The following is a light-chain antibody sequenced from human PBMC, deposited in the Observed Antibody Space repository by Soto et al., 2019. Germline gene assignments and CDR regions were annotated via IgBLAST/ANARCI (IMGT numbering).Light chain of an antibody. J-gene: IGLJ1*01. CDR3: ASYTTSSTYV. Sequence: QSLLTQPASLSGSPGQSIAISCTGTSSDVGAFNYVSWYQQHPGKAPKFMIFDVSSRPSGVSDRFSGSKSGNTASLTISGLQTEDEADYYCASYTTSSTYVFGTGTKVTVL. V-gene: IGLV2-14*03. CDR2: DVS. CDR1: SSDVGAFNY.